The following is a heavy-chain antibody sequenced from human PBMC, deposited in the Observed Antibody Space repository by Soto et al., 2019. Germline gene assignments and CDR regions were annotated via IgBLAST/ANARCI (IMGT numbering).Heavy chain of an antibody. Sequence: GASVKVSCKASGYTFTSYDINWVRQATGQGLEWMGWMNPNSGNTGYAQKFQGRVTMTRNTSISTAYMELSSLRSEDTAVYYCARDVAVAADFDYWGQGTLVTVSS. CDR2: MNPNSGNT. J-gene: IGHJ4*02. CDR3: ARDVAVAADFDY. D-gene: IGHD6-19*01. V-gene: IGHV1-8*01. CDR1: GYTFTSYD.